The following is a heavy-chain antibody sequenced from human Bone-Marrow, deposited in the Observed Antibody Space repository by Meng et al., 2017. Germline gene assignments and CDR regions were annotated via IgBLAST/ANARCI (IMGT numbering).Heavy chain of an antibody. J-gene: IGHJ4*02. CDR1: GGSISSGSYY. CDR3: ARSGAAGYYDSSGYLYYFDY. CDR2: IYTSGST. V-gene: IGHV4-61*02. Sequence: SCTVSGGSISSGSYYWSWIRQPAGKGLEWIGRIYTSGSTNYNPSLKSRVTISVDTSKNQFSLKLSSVTAADTAVYYCARSGAAGYYDSSGYLYYFDYWGQGTLVTVSS. D-gene: IGHD3-22*01.